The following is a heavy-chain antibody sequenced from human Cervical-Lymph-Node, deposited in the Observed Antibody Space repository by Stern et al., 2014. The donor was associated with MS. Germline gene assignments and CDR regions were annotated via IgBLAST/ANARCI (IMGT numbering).Heavy chain of an antibody. Sequence: QITLKEPGPTLVKPTQTLTLTCTFSGFSLSTSGVGVGWIRPSPGKALESLAVIYWGEDKRYSPSLRSRLTITKDTSKNQVVLTVTNTDPVDTATYYCAHEKIRDDNSGYLIAPTHQFDIWGQGTMVTISS. J-gene: IGHJ3*02. CDR1: GFSLSTSGVG. D-gene: IGHD3-22*01. CDR2: IYWGEDK. V-gene: IGHV2-5*02. CDR3: AHEKIRDDNSGYLIAPTHQFDI.